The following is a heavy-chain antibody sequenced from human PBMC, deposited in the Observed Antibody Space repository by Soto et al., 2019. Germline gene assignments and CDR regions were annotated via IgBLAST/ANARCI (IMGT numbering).Heavy chain of an antibody. CDR1: GGSISSGGYY. Sequence: QVQLQESGPGLVKPSQTLSLTCTVSGGSISSGGYYWSWIRQHPGKGLEWIGYIYYSGSTYYNPSLKRRVTISVDTSKNQFALKLSSVTAADTAVYYCAREIYEVLLWRAGGAFDIWGQGTMVTVSS. J-gene: IGHJ3*02. CDR3: AREIYEVLLWRAGGAFDI. CDR2: IYYSGST. D-gene: IGHD3-10*01. V-gene: IGHV4-31*03.